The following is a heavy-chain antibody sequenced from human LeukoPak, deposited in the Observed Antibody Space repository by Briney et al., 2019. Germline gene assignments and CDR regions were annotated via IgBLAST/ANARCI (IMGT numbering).Heavy chain of an antibody. Sequence: PSETLSLTCTVSGGSISSGDYYWSWIRQPPGKGLEWIGCIYYSGSTYYNPSLKSRVTISVDTSKNQFSLKLNSVTAADTAVYYCARLQGSWFDPWGQGTLATVSS. CDR2: IYYSGST. V-gene: IGHV4-30-4*01. J-gene: IGHJ5*02. CDR3: ARLQGSWFDP. CDR1: GGSISSGDYY. D-gene: IGHD2-15*01.